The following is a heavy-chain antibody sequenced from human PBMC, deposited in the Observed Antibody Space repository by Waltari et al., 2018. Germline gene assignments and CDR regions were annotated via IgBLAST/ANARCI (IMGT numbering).Heavy chain of an antibody. CDR1: GGSISSINYN. D-gene: IGHD1-26*01. CDR3: ARTYSGDYEFWFDP. Sequence: QLQLQESGPGLVKSSETLSLTCDVSGGSISSINYNWGWLRQTPGKGLGWIASIYYSGNTYYNPSLKSRVTISVDTSKNQFSLRLSSVTATDTAVYYCARTYSGDYEFWFDPWGQGTLVTVSS. V-gene: IGHV4-39*01. CDR2: IYYSGNT. J-gene: IGHJ5*02.